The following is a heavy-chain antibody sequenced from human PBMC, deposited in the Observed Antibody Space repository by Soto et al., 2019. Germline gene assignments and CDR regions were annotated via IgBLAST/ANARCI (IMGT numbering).Heavy chain of an antibody. CDR3: ARDRYYYGMDV. J-gene: IGHJ6*02. CDR1: GFTFSSYW. CDR2: INSDGSST. Sequence: GGSLSLSCAASGFTFSSYWMHWVRQAPGKGLVWVSRINSDGSSTSYADSVKGRFTISRDNAKNTLYMQMNSLRAEDTAVYYCARDRYYYGMDVWGQGTTVTVSS. V-gene: IGHV3-74*01.